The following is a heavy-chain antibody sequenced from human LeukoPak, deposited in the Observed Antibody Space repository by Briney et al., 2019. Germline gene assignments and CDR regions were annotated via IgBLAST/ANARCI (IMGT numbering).Heavy chain of an antibody. CDR2: IYTSGST. J-gene: IGHJ5*02. V-gene: IGHV4-61*02. CDR3: ARDNGAQFDP. Sequence: PSQTLSLTCTVSGGSISSGSYYWSWIRQPAGKGLEWIGRIYTSGSTNYNPSLKSRVTISVDTSKNQFSLKLSSVTAADTAVYYCARDNGAQFDPWGQGTLVTVSS. CDR1: GGSISSGSYY.